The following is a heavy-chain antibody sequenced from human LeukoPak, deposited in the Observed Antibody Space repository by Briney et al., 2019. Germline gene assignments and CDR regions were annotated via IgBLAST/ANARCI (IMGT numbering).Heavy chain of an antibody. CDR1: GGSISTYY. Sequence: SETLSLTCTVSGGSISTYYWSWIRQPPGKGLEWIGYIYYSGSTNYNPSLKSRVTISVDTSKNQFSLKLDSVTAADTAVYYCAKGTSSGWYYFDYWGQGTLVTVSS. D-gene: IGHD6-19*01. CDR2: IYYSGST. V-gene: IGHV4-59*08. J-gene: IGHJ4*02. CDR3: AKGTSSGWYYFDY.